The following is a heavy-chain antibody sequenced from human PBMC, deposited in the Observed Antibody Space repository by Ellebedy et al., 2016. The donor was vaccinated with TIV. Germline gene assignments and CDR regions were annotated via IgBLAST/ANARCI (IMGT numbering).Heavy chain of an antibody. CDR1: GGSINNYY. Sequence: MPSETLSLTCTVSGGSINNYYWTWIRQPPRKKLEYVGHIYYTGTTNYNPPLTSRATISVDTSKNQFSLKLRSVTAADTAVYYCARRDNSGWFYFDYWGQGALVTVSS. CDR3: ARRDNSGWFYFDY. V-gene: IGHV4-59*08. D-gene: IGHD6-13*01. J-gene: IGHJ4*02. CDR2: IYYTGTT.